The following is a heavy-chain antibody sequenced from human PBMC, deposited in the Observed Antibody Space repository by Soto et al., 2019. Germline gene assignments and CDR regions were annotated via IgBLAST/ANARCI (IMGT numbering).Heavy chain of an antibody. CDR3: AKDLLEWLLRQRGDFGY. CDR2: IYHSGST. D-gene: IGHD3-3*01. J-gene: IGHJ4*02. Sequence: PSETLSLPYTVSGGSVSTYYWSWIRHPPGKGLEWIGYIYHSGSTYYNPSLKSRVTISVDRSKNQFSLKLSSVTAADTDVYYCAKDLLEWLLRQRGDFGYWGQGTPVTVSS. CDR1: GGSVSTYY. V-gene: IGHV4-59*02.